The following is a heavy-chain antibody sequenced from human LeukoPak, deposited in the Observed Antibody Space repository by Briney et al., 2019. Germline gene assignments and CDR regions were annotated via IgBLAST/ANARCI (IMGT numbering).Heavy chain of an antibody. Sequence: SGGSLRLSCAASGFTFDDYGMSWVRQAPGKGLEWVSGINWNGGSTGYADSVKGRFTISRDNAKNSLYLQMNSLRAEDTALYYCARSPLIAVAGTFDYWGQGTLVTVSS. CDR2: INWNGGST. J-gene: IGHJ4*02. CDR3: ARSPLIAVAGTFDY. D-gene: IGHD6-19*01. CDR1: GFTFDDYG. V-gene: IGHV3-20*04.